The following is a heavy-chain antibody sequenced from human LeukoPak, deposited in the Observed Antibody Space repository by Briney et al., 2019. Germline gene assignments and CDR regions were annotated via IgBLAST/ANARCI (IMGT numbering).Heavy chain of an antibody. Sequence: GGSLRLSCAASGFTFSGNGMHWVRQAPGKGLEWVTFIRYDGATEFYAGSVKGRFTISRDNSKNTLYLQMNSLRVEDTAVYYCAKDSSSRWYPLYDCDYWGQGTLVTVSS. CDR2: IRYDGATE. J-gene: IGHJ4*02. CDR3: AKDSSSRWYPLYDCDY. D-gene: IGHD6-13*01. V-gene: IGHV3-30*02. CDR1: GFTFSGNG.